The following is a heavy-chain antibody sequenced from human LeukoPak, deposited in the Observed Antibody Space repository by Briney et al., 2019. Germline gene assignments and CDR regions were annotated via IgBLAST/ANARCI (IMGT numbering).Heavy chain of an antibody. CDR3: AHSPKDPTVTTLLKWFGP. J-gene: IGHJ5*02. V-gene: IGHV2-5*01. CDR2: IYWNDEK. D-gene: IGHD4-17*01. CDR1: GFSLSSSGVG. Sequence: SGPTLVKPTQTLTLTCTFSGFSLSSSGVGVGWIRQPPGKALEWLAIIYWNDEKRYSPSLKSRLTITKDTSRNQVVLTMTNMDPVDTATYFCAHSPKDPTVTTLLKWFGPWGQGTLVTVSS.